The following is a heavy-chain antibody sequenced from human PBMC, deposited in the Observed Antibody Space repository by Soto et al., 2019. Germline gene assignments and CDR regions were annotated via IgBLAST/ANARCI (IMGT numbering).Heavy chain of an antibody. V-gene: IGHV4-34*01. Sequence: QVQLQQWGAGLLKPSETLSLTCAVYGGSFSGYYWSWIRQPPGQGLEWIGEINHSGSTNYNPSLKSRVTISVDTSKNQFSLKLSSVTAADTAVYYCARPLITVTPYGMDVWGQGTTVTVSS. D-gene: IGHD4-4*01. CDR2: INHSGST. J-gene: IGHJ6*02. CDR3: ARPLITVTPYGMDV. CDR1: GGSFSGYY.